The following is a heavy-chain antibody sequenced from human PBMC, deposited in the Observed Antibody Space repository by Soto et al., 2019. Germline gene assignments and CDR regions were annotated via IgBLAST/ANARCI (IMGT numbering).Heavy chain of an antibody. CDR3: ARGGVGGTVCFGYLDY. CDR1: GIIFKGFG. Sequence: QVQLVESGGGVVQPGRSLRLSCAASGIIFKGFGMHWVRQAPGKGLEWVAVIRFDGSNIYYADSVKGRFTISRDNSKNTRYLQMDSLRAEDTAVYYCARGGVGGTVCFGYLDYWGQGALVTVSS. D-gene: IGHD3-3*01. CDR2: IRFDGSNI. V-gene: IGHV3-33*01. J-gene: IGHJ4*02.